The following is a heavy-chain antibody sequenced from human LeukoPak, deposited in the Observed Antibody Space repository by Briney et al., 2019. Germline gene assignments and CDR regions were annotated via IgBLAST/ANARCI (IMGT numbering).Heavy chain of an antibody. D-gene: IGHD3-22*01. CDR2: ISGSGGST. CDR3: AKALYYYDSSGYLYYFDY. Sequence: PGGSLRLSCAASRFTFRGYAMSWVRQAPGKGLEWVSAISGSGGSTYYADSVKGRFTISRDNSKNTLYLQMNSLRAEDTAVYYCAKALYYYDSSGYLYYFDYWGQGTLVTVSS. V-gene: IGHV3-23*01. CDR1: RFTFRGYA. J-gene: IGHJ4*02.